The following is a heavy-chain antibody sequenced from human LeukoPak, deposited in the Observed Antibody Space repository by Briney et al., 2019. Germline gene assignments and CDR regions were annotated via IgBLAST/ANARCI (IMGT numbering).Heavy chain of an antibody. V-gene: IGHV7-4-1*02. CDR1: GYTFTSYA. D-gene: IGHD3-9*01. Sequence: SVKVSCKVSGYTFTSYAMDWVRQAPGQGLEWMGWINTKAGNPTYAHGFTGRFVFPLDRSVRTAYLQISSLKAEDTAVYYCAREGEADILTGYEFDYWGQGTLVTVSS. J-gene: IGHJ4*02. CDR2: INTKAGNP. CDR3: AREGEADILTGYEFDY.